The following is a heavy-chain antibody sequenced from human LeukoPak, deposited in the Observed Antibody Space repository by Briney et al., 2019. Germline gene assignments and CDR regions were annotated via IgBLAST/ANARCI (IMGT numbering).Heavy chain of an antibody. CDR3: ARDKGIAAAGEIDY. V-gene: IGHV3-33*01. J-gene: IGHJ4*02. CDR1: GFTFSSYG. CDR2: IWYDGSNK. Sequence: GGSLRLSCAASGFTFSSYGMHWVRQAPGKGLEWVAVIWYDGSNKYYADSVKGRFTISRDNSKNTLYLQMNSLRAEDTAVYYCARDKGIAAAGEIDYWGQGTLVTVSS. D-gene: IGHD6-13*01.